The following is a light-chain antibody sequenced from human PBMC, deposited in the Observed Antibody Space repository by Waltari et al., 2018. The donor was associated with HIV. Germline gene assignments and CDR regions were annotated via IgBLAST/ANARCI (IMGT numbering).Light chain of an antibody. CDR2: DAF. Sequence: EIVLTQSPGSLSLSPGERATLSCRASQSVSRSFLAWYQHKPGQLPRLLIYDAFTRATGIPARFSGSGSGTDFTLTISSLQPEDSAVYYCQQRSNRPPKYTFGQGTKLEIK. CDR1: QSVSRSF. V-gene: IGKV3-11*01. CDR3: QQRSNRPPKYT. J-gene: IGKJ2*01.